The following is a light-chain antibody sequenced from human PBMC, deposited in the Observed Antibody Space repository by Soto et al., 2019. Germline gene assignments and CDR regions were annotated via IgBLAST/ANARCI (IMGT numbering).Light chain of an antibody. V-gene: IGKV1-39*01. CDR3: QQSYITPYT. J-gene: IGKJ2*01. Sequence: DIQMTQSPSSLSASVGDTDTITCRASQSISVHLNWYQQKPGKVPKLLIYAASNLQSGVPSSFSGSGSETDFALTISSLQPDDFATYYCQQSYITPYTFGQGTKLQIK. CDR1: QSISVH. CDR2: AAS.